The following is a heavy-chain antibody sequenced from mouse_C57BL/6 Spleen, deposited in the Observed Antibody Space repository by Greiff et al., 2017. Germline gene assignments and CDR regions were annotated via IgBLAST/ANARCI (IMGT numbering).Heavy chain of an antibody. J-gene: IGHJ4*01. D-gene: IGHD1-1*01. Sequence: VQLQQPGAELVMPGASVKLSCKASGYTFTSYWMHWVKQRPGQDLEWIGEIDPSDSYTNYNQKFKGKSTLTVDKSSSTAYMQLSSLTSEDSAVYYCARRGYYGPPYAMDYWGQGTSVTVSS. CDR1: GYTFTSYW. CDR3: ARRGYYGPPYAMDY. V-gene: IGHV1-69*01. CDR2: IDPSDSYT.